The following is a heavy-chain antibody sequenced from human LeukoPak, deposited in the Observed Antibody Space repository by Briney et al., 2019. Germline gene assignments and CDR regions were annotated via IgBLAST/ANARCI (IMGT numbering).Heavy chain of an antibody. Sequence: GGSLRLSCAASGFTVSSNYMNWVRQAPGKGLEWVSVIYIGGSTNYADSVKGRFTISRDNSKNTLYLQMNSLRAEDTAVYYCALVGATVAFDYWGQGTLVTVSS. CDR3: ALVGATVAFDY. J-gene: IGHJ4*02. V-gene: IGHV3-66*02. CDR2: IYIGGST. D-gene: IGHD1-26*01. CDR1: GFTVSSNY.